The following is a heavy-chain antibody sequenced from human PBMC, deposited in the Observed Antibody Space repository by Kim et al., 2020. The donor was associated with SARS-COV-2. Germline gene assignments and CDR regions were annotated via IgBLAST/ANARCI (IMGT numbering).Heavy chain of an antibody. Sequence: LEGRFTISRDKSKNTLYLQRNSLGAEDTAVYYCARDGGGSSWYYVGWFDPWGQGTLVTVSS. D-gene: IGHD6-13*01. V-gene: IGHV3-53*01. J-gene: IGHJ5*02. CDR3: ARDGGGSSWYYVGWFDP.